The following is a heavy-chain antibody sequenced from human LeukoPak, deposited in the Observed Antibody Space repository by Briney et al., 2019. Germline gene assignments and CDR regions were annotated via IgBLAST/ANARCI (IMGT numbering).Heavy chain of an antibody. CDR2: ISSSSSYI. CDR1: GFTFSSYS. Sequence: GGSLRLSCAASGFTFSSYSMNWVRQAPGKGLEWVSSISSSSSYIYYADSVKGRFTISRDNAKNSLYLQMNSLRAEETAVYYCARAFYGDYGNRDYWGQGTLVTVSS. D-gene: IGHD4-17*01. CDR3: ARAFYGDYGNRDY. J-gene: IGHJ4*02. V-gene: IGHV3-21*01.